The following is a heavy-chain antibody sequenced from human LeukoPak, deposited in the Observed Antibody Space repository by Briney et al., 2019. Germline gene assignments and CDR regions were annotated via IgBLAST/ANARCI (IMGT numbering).Heavy chain of an antibody. CDR3: ARERTYSSAWSPLDYFDY. V-gene: IGHV3-7*01. J-gene: IGHJ4*02. Sequence: QPGGSLRLSCAASGFTFSSYAMHWVRQAPGKGLEWVANIQQDGRETYYVDSVKGRFTISRDNAKNSLFLQMNSLRAEDTAVYYCARERTYSSAWSPLDYFDYWGQGTLVTVSS. CDR2: IQQDGRET. CDR1: GFTFSSYA. D-gene: IGHD6-19*01.